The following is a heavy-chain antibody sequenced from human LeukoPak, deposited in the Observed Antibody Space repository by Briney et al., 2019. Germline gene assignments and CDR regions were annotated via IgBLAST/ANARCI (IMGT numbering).Heavy chain of an antibody. CDR3: VKGGYSSSRGYFDY. CDR2: FSGSDGSS. Sequence: QPGGSLRLSCAASGFTFSRYAMSWVRQAPGKGLEWVSSFSGSDGSSDYADSVKGRFTISRDISKNTLYLQMNSLRAEDTAIYYCVKGGYSSSRGYFDYWGQGTLVTVSS. D-gene: IGHD6-13*01. V-gene: IGHV3-23*01. J-gene: IGHJ4*02. CDR1: GFTFSRYA.